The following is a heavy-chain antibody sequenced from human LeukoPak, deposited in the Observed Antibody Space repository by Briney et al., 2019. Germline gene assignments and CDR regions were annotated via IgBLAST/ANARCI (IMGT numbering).Heavy chain of an antibody. CDR1: GFSLTTTGMC. CDR2: IDCDDDE. Sequence: SGPALVKPTQTLTLTCTFSGFSLTTTGMCVTWIRQPPGEAPEWLARIDCDDDEFYSTSLKTRLTISKDTPKNQVVLTMTNMGPVDTATYYCARLQRIVGNPYNYYYMDVWGKGTTVTVSS. CDR3: ARLQRIVGNPYNYYYMDV. V-gene: IGHV2-70*17. J-gene: IGHJ6*03. D-gene: IGHD1-26*01.